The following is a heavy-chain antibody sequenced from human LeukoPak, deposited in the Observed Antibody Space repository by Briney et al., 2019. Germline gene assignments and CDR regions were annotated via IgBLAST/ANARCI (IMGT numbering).Heavy chain of an antibody. V-gene: IGHV3-66*01. CDR1: GFTVSSNY. Sequence: GGSLRLSCAASGFTVSSNYMSWVRQAPWKGLEWVSVIYSGGSTYYADSVKGRFTISRDNSKNTLYLQMNSLRAEDTAVYYCARDRRGTVTTSHWGQGTLVTVSS. CDR2: IYSGGST. J-gene: IGHJ4*02. D-gene: IGHD4-17*01. CDR3: ARDRRGTVTTSH.